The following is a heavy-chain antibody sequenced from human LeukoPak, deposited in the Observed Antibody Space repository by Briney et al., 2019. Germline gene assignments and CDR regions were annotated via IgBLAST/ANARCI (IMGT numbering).Heavy chain of an antibody. Sequence: ASVTVSCKASGYTFTSYDINWVRQATGQGLEWMGWMNPNSGNTGYAQKFQGRVTITRNTSISTAYMELSSLISEDTAVYYCARRDCSGGTCRTRILDYWGQGTLVTVSS. J-gene: IGHJ4*02. CDR2: MNPNSGNT. CDR1: GYTFTSYD. CDR3: ARRDCSGGTCRTRILDY. D-gene: IGHD2-15*01. V-gene: IGHV1-8*03.